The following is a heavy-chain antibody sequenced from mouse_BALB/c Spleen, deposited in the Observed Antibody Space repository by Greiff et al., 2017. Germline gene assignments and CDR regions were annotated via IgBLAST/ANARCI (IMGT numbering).Heavy chain of an antibody. V-gene: IGHV1-4*02. CDR3: ARGLLRFPYYFDY. CDR2: INPSSGYT. Sequence: VQLQQSAAELARPGASVKMSCKASGYTFTSYTMHWVKQRPGQGLEWIGYINPSSGYTEYNQKFKDKTTLTADKSSSTAYMQLSSLTSEDSAVYYCARGLLRFPYYFDYWGQGTTLTVSS. D-gene: IGHD1-1*01. CDR1: GYTFTSYT. J-gene: IGHJ2*01.